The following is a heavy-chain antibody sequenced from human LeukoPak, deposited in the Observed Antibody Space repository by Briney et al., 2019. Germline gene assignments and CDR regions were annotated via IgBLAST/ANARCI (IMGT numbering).Heavy chain of an antibody. CDR2: ISSSGSTI. CDR1: GLTFSSYE. Sequence: PGGSLRLSCAASGLTFSSYEMNWVRQAPGKGLEWVSYISSSGSTIYYADSVKGRFTISRDNAKNSLYLQMNSLRAEDTAVYYCARTPYGDFDYWGQGTLVTVSS. J-gene: IGHJ4*02. D-gene: IGHD4-17*01. CDR3: ARTPYGDFDY. V-gene: IGHV3-48*03.